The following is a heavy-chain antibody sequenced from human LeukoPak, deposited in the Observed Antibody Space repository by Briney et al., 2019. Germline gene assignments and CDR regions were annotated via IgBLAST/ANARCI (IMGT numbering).Heavy chain of an antibody. D-gene: IGHD2-15*01. CDR1: GFTFSSFA. Sequence: GGSLRLSCAASGFTFSSFAMSWVRQAPGKGLEWVSSISGRGGSTYYADSVKGRFTISRDDSKNTLYLQMNSLRAEDTALYYCAKSGLNRFDYWGQGTLVTVSS. V-gene: IGHV3-23*01. CDR3: AKSGLNRFDY. J-gene: IGHJ4*02. CDR2: ISGRGGST.